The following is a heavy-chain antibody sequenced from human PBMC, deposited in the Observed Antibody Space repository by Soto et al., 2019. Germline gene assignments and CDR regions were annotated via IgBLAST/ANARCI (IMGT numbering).Heavy chain of an antibody. J-gene: IGHJ6*02. CDR3: ARGAVLVPAATYYYYYGMDV. CDR1: GYTFTGYY. CDR2: INPNSGGT. Sequence: ASVKVSCKASGYTFTGYYMHWVRQAPGQGLEWMGWINPNSGGTNYAQKFQGWVTMTRDTSISTAYMELSRLRSDDTAVYYCARGAVLVPAATYYYYYGMDVWGQGTTVTVS. V-gene: IGHV1-2*04. D-gene: IGHD2-2*01.